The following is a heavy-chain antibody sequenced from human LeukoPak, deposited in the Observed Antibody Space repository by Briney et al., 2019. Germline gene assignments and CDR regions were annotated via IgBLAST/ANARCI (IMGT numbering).Heavy chain of an antibody. Sequence: ETLSLTCTVSGGSISSYYWSWIRQPPGKGLEWIGYIYYSGSTNYNPSLKSRVTISVDTSKNQFSLKLSSVTAADTAVYYCARQGYYYDSSGYYYWAFDIWGQGTMVTVSS. V-gene: IGHV4-59*08. CDR1: GGSISSYY. CDR2: IYYSGST. D-gene: IGHD3-22*01. J-gene: IGHJ3*02. CDR3: ARQGYYYDSSGYYYWAFDI.